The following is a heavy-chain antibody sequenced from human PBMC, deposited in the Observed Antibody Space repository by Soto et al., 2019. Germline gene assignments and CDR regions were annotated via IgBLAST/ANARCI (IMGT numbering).Heavy chain of an antibody. V-gene: IGHV4-59*01. D-gene: IGHD3-3*01. CDR2: IYYSGST. CDR3: ARDEFGSGFFPSYHY. CDR1: GGSISSYY. Sequence: PSETLSLTCTVSGGSISSYYWSWIRQPPGKGLEWIGYIYYSGSTNYNPSLKSRVTISVDTSKNQFSLKLSSVTAADTAVYYCARDEFGSGFFPSYHYWGQGTLVTVSS. J-gene: IGHJ4*02.